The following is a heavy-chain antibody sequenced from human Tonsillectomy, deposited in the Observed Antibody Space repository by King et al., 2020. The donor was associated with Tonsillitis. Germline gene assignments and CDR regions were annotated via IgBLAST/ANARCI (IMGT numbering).Heavy chain of an antibody. CDR3: ARAAYWSVNWFDP. CDR2: IYYSGST. D-gene: IGHD2-15*01. Sequence: VQLQESGPGLVKPSETLSLTCTVSGGSISSYYWSWIRQPPGKGLEWLGYIYYSGSTNYNPSLKSRVTISVDTSKNQFSLKLNSVTAADTAVYYCARAAYWSVNWFDPWGQGTLVTVSS. V-gene: IGHV4-59*01. J-gene: IGHJ5*02. CDR1: GGSISSYY.